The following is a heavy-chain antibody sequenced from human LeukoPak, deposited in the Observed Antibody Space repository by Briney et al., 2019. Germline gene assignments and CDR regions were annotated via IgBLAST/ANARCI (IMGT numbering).Heavy chain of an antibody. V-gene: IGHV3-7*01. CDR2: IKQDGSEK. CDR3: ASTQTFDY. Sequence: GGSLRLSCAAPGLTFSSYWMSWVRQAPGKGLEWVANIKQDGSEKYYVDSVKGRFTISRDNAKNSLYLQMNSLRAEDTAVYYCASTQTFDYWGQGTLVTVSS. J-gene: IGHJ4*02. CDR1: GLTFSSYW.